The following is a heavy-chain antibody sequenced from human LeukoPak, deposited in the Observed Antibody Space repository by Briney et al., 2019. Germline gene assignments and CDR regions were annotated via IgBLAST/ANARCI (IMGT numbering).Heavy chain of an antibody. V-gene: IGHV4-39*01. D-gene: IGHD3-10*01. CDR2: IYYSGST. J-gene: IGHJ5*02. Sequence: PSETLSLTCTVSGGSISSSSYYWGWIRQPPGKGLEWIGSIYYSGSTYYNPSLKSRVTISVDTSKNQFSLKLSSVTAADTAVYYCAKPYGSGSYYKYNWFDPWGQGTLVTVSS. CDR3: AKPYGSGSYYKYNWFDP. CDR1: GGSISSSSYY.